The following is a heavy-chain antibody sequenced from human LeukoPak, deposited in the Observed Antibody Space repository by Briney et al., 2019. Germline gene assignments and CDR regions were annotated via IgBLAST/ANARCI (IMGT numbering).Heavy chain of an antibody. CDR1: GDSISTYY. D-gene: IGHD3-10*01. J-gene: IGHJ6*03. V-gene: IGHV4-59*01. CDR2: IYYSGST. Sequence: SETLSLTCTVSGDSISTYYWSWIRQPPGKGLEWIGYIYYSGSTNYSPSLKSRVTISVDMSKNQFSLKVSSVTAADTAAYYCARSISGKPSPYQYYYMDVWGKGTTVTVSS. CDR3: ARSISGKPSPYQYYYMDV.